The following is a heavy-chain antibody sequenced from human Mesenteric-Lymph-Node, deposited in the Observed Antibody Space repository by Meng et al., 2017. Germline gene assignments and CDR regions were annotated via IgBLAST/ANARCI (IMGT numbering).Heavy chain of an antibody. CDR2: IYYSGST. D-gene: IGHD2-15*01. CDR3: ARDGRYCSGGSCYFTNYYYYGMDV. Sequence: SETLSLTCTVSGGSISSYYWSWIRQPPGKGLEWIGYIYYSGSTNYNPSLKSRVTISVDTSKNQFSLKLSSVTAADTAVYYCARDGRYCSGGSCYFTNYYYYGMDVWGQGTTVTVSS. J-gene: IGHJ6*02. V-gene: IGHV4-59*01. CDR1: GGSISSYY.